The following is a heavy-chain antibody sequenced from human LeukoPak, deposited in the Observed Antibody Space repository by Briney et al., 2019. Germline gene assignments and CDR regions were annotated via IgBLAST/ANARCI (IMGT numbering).Heavy chain of an antibody. J-gene: IGHJ4*02. CDR1: GGSFSGYY. CDR2: INHSGST. D-gene: IGHD3-9*01. CDR3: ARDGWLLF. Sequence: PSETLSLTCAVYGGSFSGYYWSWIRQPPGKGLEWIGEINHSGSTDYNPSLKSRVTISVDTSKNQFSLKLSSVTAADTAVYYCARDGWLLFWGQGTLVTVSS. V-gene: IGHV4-34*01.